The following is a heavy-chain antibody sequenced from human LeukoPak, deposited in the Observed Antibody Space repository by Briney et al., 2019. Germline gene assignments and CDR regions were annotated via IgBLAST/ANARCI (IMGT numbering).Heavy chain of an antibody. V-gene: IGHV3-30*02. CDR2: IRYDGSNK. CDR1: GFTFSSYR. J-gene: IGHJ5*02. CDR3: AKVGALGCSTGWFDP. Sequence: GGSLRLSCAASGFTFSSYRMHWVRQAPGKGLEWVAFIRYDGSNKYYADSVKGRFTISRDNSKNTLYLQMNSLRAEDTAVYYCAKVGALGCSTGWFDPWGQGTLVTVSS. D-gene: IGHD7-27*01.